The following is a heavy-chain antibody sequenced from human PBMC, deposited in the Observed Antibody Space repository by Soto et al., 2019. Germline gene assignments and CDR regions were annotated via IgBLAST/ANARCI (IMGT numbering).Heavy chain of an antibody. J-gene: IGHJ6*02. V-gene: IGHV5-10-1*01. Sequence: PGASLKISCKGSGYSFTSYWISWVRQMPGEGLEWMGRIVPSDSYTNYSPSFQGHVTISADKSISTAYLQWSSLKASDTSMYYCARHSYCGCDCDSGLNADPYYSYYDGIDVWGQGTTVTVSS. CDR3: ARHSYCGCDCDSGLNADPYYSYYDGIDV. CDR1: GYSFTSYW. D-gene: IGHD2-21*01. CDR2: IVPSDSYT.